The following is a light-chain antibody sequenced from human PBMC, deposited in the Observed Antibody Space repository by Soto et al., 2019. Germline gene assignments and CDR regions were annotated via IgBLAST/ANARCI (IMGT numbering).Light chain of an antibody. J-gene: IGLJ2*01. Sequence: QSALTQPRSVSGSPGQSVTISCTGTSSDVGGYNYVSWYQQHPGKAPKLMFYDVSKRPSGVDDRFAGSKSGNTAPLTISGLQAEDEADYYCCSYAGSYAGVFGGGTKLTVL. CDR1: SSDVGGYNY. V-gene: IGLV2-11*01. CDR3: CSYAGSYAGV. CDR2: DVS.